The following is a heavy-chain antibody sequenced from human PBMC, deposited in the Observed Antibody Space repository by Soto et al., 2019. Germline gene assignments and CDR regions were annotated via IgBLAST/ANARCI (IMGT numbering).Heavy chain of an antibody. V-gene: IGHV4-34*01. CDR3: ARLATPLNMVPTTPGGNYFDY. J-gene: IGHJ4*02. CDR1: GGSFSGYY. D-gene: IGHD5-12*01. CDR2: SNHSGST. Sequence: SETLSLTCAVYGGSFSGYYWSWIRQPPGKGLEWIGESNHSGSTNYNPSLKSRVTISVDTSKNQFSLKLSSVTAADTAVYYCARLATPLNMVPTTPGGNYFDYWGRETRLTVS.